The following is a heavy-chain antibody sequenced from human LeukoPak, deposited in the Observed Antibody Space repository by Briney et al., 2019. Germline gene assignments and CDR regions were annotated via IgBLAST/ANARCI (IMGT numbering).Heavy chain of an antibody. CDR2: IYYSGST. Sequence: KPSETLSLTCTVSGSSISSSSYYWGWIRQPPGKGLEWIGSIYYSGSTYYNPSLKSRVTISVDTSKNQFSLKLSSVTAADTAVYYCARDLSDLDNYYYYYMDVWGKGTTVTVSS. J-gene: IGHJ6*03. CDR1: GSSISSSSYY. V-gene: IGHV4-39*07. CDR3: ARDLSDLDNYYYYYMDV. D-gene: IGHD2-21*02.